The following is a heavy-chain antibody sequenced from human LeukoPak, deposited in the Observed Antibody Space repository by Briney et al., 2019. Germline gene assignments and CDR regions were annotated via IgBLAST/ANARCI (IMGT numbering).Heavy chain of an antibody. Sequence: ASVKVSCKASGGPFSSYAISWVRQAPGQGLEWKGGIIPIFGTANYAQKFQGRVTITTDESTSTAYMELSSLRSEDTAVYYCARDRDYGVWAFDTWGQGTMVTVSS. V-gene: IGHV1-69*05. CDR2: IIPIFGTA. J-gene: IGHJ3*02. D-gene: IGHD4/OR15-4a*01. CDR3: ARDRDYGVWAFDT. CDR1: GGPFSSYA.